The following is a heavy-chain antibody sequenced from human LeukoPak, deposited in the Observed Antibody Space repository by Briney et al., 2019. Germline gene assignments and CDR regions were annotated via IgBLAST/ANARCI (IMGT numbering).Heavy chain of an antibody. D-gene: IGHD1-26*01. J-gene: IGHJ3*02. CDR1: GFSFSSFD. CDR2: ISSSSSYI. V-gene: IGHV3-21*01. Sequence: GGSLRLSCAASGFSFSSFDMNWVRQAPGKGLEWVSSISSSSSYIYYADSVKGRFTISRDNAKNSLYLQMNSLRAEDTAVYYCARDPSCIVGATCDAFDIWGQGTMVTVSS. CDR3: ARDPSCIVGATCDAFDI.